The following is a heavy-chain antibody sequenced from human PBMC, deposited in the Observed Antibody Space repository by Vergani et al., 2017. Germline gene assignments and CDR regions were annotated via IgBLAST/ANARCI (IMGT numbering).Heavy chain of an antibody. CDR2: SSGMCVIA. CDR1: EFTFSNYA. D-gene: IGHD1-7*01. J-gene: IGHJ4*02. CDR3: AKQYLAAGNYLFDY. V-gene: IGHV3-23*01. Sequence: EVQLLESGGGLVQPGGSLRLTCAASEFTFSNYAMNWVRQAPGKGLEWVSGSSGMCVIAYYTDSVKGRFTISRDNSKNMLFLQMNNLRTEETAIYYCAKQYLAAGNYLFDYWGQGTLVTVSS.